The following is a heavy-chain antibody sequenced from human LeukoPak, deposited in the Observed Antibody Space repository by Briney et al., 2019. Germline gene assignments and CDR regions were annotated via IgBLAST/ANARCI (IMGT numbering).Heavy chain of an antibody. J-gene: IGHJ5*02. Sequence: SETLSLTCTVSGGSISSHYWSWIRQPPGKGLEWIGYIYYSGSTNYNPSLKSRVTMSVDTSKNQFSLKLSSVTAADTAVYYCARRLLEWDDWFDPWGQGALVTVSS. CDR3: ARRLLEWDDWFDP. V-gene: IGHV4-59*11. D-gene: IGHD3-3*01. CDR1: GGSISSHY. CDR2: IYYSGST.